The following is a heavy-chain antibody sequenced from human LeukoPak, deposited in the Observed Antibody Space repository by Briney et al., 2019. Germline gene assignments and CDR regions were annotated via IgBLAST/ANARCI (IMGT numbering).Heavy chain of an antibody. CDR2: MYLSGTT. V-gene: IGHV4-4*02. Sequence: SETLSLTCTVSGDSINSVDLWSWVRRPPGKGVEWIGEMYLSGTTHSNPSVKSRVTISIDKSKTHFFLNLSSVTAADTAVYYCAGLVGRYSSGLYYYYFDYWGQGTLVTVSS. J-gene: IGHJ4*02. CDR3: AGLVGRYSSGLYYYYFDY. CDR1: GDSINSVDL. D-gene: IGHD3-22*01.